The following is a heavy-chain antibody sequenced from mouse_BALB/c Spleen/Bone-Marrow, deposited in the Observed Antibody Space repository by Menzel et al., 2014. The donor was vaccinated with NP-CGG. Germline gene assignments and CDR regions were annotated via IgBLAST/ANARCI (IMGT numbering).Heavy chain of an antibody. Sequence: VHLVESGPELVRPGASVKTSCKASGYTFTSYWMHWVKQRPGQGLEWIGMIDPSNSETRLNQKFKDKATLNVDKSSNTAYMQLSSLTSEDSAVYYCARNYRYPRPYAMDYWGQGTSVTVSS. J-gene: IGHJ4*01. CDR3: ARNYRYPRPYAMDY. D-gene: IGHD2-14*01. CDR1: GYTFTSYW. CDR2: IDPSNSET. V-gene: IGHV1S127*01.